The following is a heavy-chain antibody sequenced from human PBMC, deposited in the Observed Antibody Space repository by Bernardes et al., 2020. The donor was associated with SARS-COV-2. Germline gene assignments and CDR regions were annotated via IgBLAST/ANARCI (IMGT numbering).Heavy chain of an antibody. CDR2: MNPNSDNT. V-gene: IGHV1-8*02. Sequence: ASVKVSCKASGYTFTNYDINWVRQATGQGLEWMGWMNPNSDNTGYACKLQGRVTLTMNTSISTAYMELTSMTSEDTAVYYCAKGPWQPYYYGMDVWGQGTTVTVSS. CDR1: GYTFTNYD. CDR3: AKGPWQPYYYGMDV. D-gene: IGHD5-12*01. J-gene: IGHJ6*02.